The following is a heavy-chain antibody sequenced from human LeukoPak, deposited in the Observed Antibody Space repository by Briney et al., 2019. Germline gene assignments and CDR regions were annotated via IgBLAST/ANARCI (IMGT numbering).Heavy chain of an antibody. J-gene: IGHJ4*02. CDR2: INHSGST. CDR1: GGSFSGYY. CDR3: ARGHGGATPSRRASDY. Sequence: SETLSLTCAVYGGSFSGYYWSWIRQPPGKGLEWIGEINHSGSTNYNPSLKSRVTISVDTSKNQFSLKLSSVTAADTAVYYCARGHGGATPSRRASDYWGQGTLVTVSS. D-gene: IGHD1-26*01. V-gene: IGHV4-34*01.